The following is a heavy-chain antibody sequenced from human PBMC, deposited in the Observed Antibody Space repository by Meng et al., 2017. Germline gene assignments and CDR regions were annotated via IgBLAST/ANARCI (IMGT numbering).Heavy chain of an antibody. J-gene: IGHJ4*02. D-gene: IGHD3-16*01. CDR2: INHSGST. CDR3: ARGRGSWGY. Sequence: QGQQKPRGAGLLKPSETLSLTCAVYGGSFSGYYWSWIRQPPGKGLEWIGEINHSGSTNYNPSLKSRVTISVDTSKNQFSLKLSSVTAADTAVYYCARGRGSWGYWGQGTLVTVSS. CDR1: GGSFSGYY. V-gene: IGHV4-34*01.